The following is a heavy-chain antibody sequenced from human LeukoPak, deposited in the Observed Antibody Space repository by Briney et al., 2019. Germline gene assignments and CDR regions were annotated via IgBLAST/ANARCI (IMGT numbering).Heavy chain of an antibody. Sequence: PGGSLRLSCAASGFTFSSYGMHWVRQAPGKGLEWVAVISYDGSNKYYADSVKGRFTISRDNSKNTLYLQMNSLRAEDTAVYYCAKGSGSYLYYFDYWGQGTLVTVSS. CDR1: GFTFSSYG. J-gene: IGHJ4*02. CDR3: AKGSGSYLYYFDY. V-gene: IGHV3-30*18. CDR2: ISYDGSNK. D-gene: IGHD1-26*01.